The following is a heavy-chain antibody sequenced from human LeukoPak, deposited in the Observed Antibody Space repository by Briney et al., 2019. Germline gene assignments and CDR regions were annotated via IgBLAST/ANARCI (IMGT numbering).Heavy chain of an antibody. CDR2: IIPIFGTA. J-gene: IGHJ6*04. CDR3: ARDTVVPAAPGYFDYYDMDV. CDR1: GGTFSSYA. V-gene: IGHV1-69*06. Sequence: SVKVSCRASGGTFSSYAISWVQQAPGQGLEWMGGIIPIFGTANYAQKFQGRVTITADKSTSTAYMELSSLRSEDTAVYYCARDTVVPAAPGYFDYYDMDVWGKGTTVTVSS. D-gene: IGHD2-2*01.